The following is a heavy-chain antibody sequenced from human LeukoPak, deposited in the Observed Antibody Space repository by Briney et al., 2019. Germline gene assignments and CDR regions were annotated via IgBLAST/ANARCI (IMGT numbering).Heavy chain of an antibody. D-gene: IGHD1-26*01. CDR3: ARGLVGLTPHAGVFQI. CDR1: GGSFSSSY. J-gene: IGHJ3*02. Sequence: PSETLSLTCIVSGGSFSSSYWSWIRQPPGKGLEWIAYIYSNGNINSNPSLKSRVTIAVDTSQSQFSLKLSSVTAADTAVYYCARGLVGLTPHAGVFQIWGQGTKVTVSS. CDR2: IYSNGNI. V-gene: IGHV4-59*01.